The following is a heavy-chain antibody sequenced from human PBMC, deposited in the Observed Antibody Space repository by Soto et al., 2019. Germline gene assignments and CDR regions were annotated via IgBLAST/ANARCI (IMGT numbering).Heavy chain of an antibody. D-gene: IGHD3-16*02. CDR2: INHSGIT. CDR3: ARGQYRRDY. Sequence: SETLSLTCAVYGGSFSGHYWNWIRQPPGKGLEWIGEINHSGITKYNPSLKSRVTISVDTSKNQFSLNLRSVTAADTAVYYCARGQYRRDYWGQGTLVTAS. V-gene: IGHV4-34*01. CDR1: GGSFSGHY. J-gene: IGHJ4*02.